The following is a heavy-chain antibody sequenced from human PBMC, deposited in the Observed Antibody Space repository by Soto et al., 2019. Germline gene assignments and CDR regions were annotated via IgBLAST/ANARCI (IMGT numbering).Heavy chain of an antibody. V-gene: IGHV1-3*01. D-gene: IGHD3-22*01. CDR1: GYTFLNYA. CDR2: INAGNGNT. J-gene: IGHJ4*01. CDR3: AREGGPYDSSPDFDY. Sequence: ASVKVSCKASGYTFLNYAIDWVRQAPGQRLEWMGWINAGNGNTKYSQKFQGRVTITRDTSASTAYMELSSLRSEDTAVYYCAREGGPYDSSPDFDYWGQGTLVTVSS.